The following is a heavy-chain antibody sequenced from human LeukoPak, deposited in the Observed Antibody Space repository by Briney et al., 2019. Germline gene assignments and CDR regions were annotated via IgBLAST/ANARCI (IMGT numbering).Heavy chain of an antibody. D-gene: IGHD6-19*01. V-gene: IGHV3-30*04. J-gene: IGHJ3*02. CDR1: GFSFSTSV. CDR2: ISIDGNGK. Sequence: GRSLRVSCVAPGFSFSTSVMYWVRQAPGKGLEWVAGISIDGNGKYHADSVRGRFTISRDNSKNTLYLQMNSLRAEDTALYYCGREYYSSGRCDVFDIWGQGTMVTVSS. CDR3: GREYYSSGRCDVFDI.